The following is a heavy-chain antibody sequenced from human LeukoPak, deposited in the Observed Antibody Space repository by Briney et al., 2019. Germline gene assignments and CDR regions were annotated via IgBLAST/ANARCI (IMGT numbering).Heavy chain of an antibody. CDR2: ISSNSEYI. Sequence: GGSLRLSCAASGFTFSSYHINWVRQAPGKGLEWVSSISSNSEYIYYAESAKGRFTISRDNAKNSLYLQMNSLRAEDTAVYYCARGLCGGDCYDYWGQGTLVTVSS. D-gene: IGHD2-21*01. J-gene: IGHJ4*02. V-gene: IGHV3-21*01. CDR1: GFTFSSYH. CDR3: ARGLCGGDCYDY.